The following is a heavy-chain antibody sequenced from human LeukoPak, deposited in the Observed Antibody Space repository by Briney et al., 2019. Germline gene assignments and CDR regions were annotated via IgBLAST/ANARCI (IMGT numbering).Heavy chain of an antibody. V-gene: IGHV4-59*08. CDR1: GDSMTNYY. D-gene: IGHD2/OR15-2a*01. J-gene: IGHJ4*02. Sequence: SETLSLACTVSGDSMTNYYWSWIRQPPGMGLEWIGYISYSGSTNYNPSLKSRVTISIDTSKNQFSLKLSSVTAADTAVYYCASAPHVNYFDFWGQGALVTVPT. CDR3: ASAPHVNYFDF. CDR2: ISYSGST.